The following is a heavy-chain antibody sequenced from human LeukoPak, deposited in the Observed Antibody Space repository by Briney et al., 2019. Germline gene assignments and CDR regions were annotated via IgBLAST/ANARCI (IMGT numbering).Heavy chain of an antibody. CDR2: ISGSGGST. V-gene: IGHV3-23*01. CDR1: GFTFNDYA. Sequence: GGSLRLSCAVGGFTFNDYAMSWVRQAPGEGLEWVSAISGSGGSTYYADSVKGRFTISRDNSKNTLYLQMNSLRAEDTAVYYCAKNHFWSGLDAFDIWGQGTIVTVSS. J-gene: IGHJ3*02. D-gene: IGHD3-3*02. CDR3: AKNHFWSGLDAFDI.